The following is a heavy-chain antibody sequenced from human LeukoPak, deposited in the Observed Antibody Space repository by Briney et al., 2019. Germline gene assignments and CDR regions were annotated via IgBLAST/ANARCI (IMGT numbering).Heavy chain of an antibody. J-gene: IGHJ4*02. V-gene: IGHV3-21*01. Sequence: GGSLRLSCAASGFTFSSYTMSWVRQAPGKGLEWVSSISSSSSYTYYADSLKGRFTISRDNAKNTLYLQMNSLRDDDTAVYYCVRGVGVSRFNYLDSWGQGTLVIVSS. CDR3: VRGVGVSRFNYLDS. CDR2: ISSSSSYT. CDR1: GFTFSSYT. D-gene: IGHD6-13*01.